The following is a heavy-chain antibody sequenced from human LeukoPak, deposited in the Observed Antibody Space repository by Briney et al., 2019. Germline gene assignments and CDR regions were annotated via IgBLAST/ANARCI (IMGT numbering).Heavy chain of an antibody. J-gene: IGHJ4*02. CDR1: GFTFSSYS. Sequence: PGGSLRLSCAASGFTFSSYSMNWVRQAPGKGLEWVSSISSSSSYIYYADSVKGRFTISRDNAKNSLYLQMNSLRAEDTAVYYCARESELRFLEWLWTFEYWGQGTLVTVSS. D-gene: IGHD3-3*01. V-gene: IGHV3-21*01. CDR2: ISSSSSYI. CDR3: ARESELRFLEWLWTFEY.